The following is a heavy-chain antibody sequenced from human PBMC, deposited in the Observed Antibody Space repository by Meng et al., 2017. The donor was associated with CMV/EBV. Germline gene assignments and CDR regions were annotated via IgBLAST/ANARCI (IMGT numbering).Heavy chain of an antibody. CDR3: ARGHRYCSSTSCYLYYGMDV. CDR1: GGSISSSSYY. CDR2: IYYSGST. Sequence: SETLSLTCTVSGGSISSSSYYWGWIRQPPGKGLEWIGSIYYSGSTYYNPSLKSRVTISVDTSKNQFSLKLSSVTAADTAVYYCARGHRYCSSTSCYLYYGMDVWGQGTTVTSP. D-gene: IGHD2-2*01. V-gene: IGHV4-39*07. J-gene: IGHJ6*02.